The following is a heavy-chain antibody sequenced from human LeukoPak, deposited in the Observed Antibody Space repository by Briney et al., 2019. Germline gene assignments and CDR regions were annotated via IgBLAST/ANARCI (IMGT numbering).Heavy chain of an antibody. CDR1: GFTFSTYS. V-gene: IGHV3-21*01. J-gene: IGHJ4*02. Sequence: PGGSLRLSCAASGFTFSTYSMNWVRQAPGKGLEWVSSISSSSSYIYYADSVKGRFTISRDNARNSLYLQMNSLRAEDTAVYYCARDGIIAGTVTTHFDYWGQGTLVTVSS. CDR3: ARDGIIAGTVTTHFDY. CDR2: ISSSSSYI. D-gene: IGHD4-11*01.